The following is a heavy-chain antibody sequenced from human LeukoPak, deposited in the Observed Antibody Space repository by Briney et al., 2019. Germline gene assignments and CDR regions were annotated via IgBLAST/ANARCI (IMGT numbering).Heavy chain of an antibody. CDR2: IYYSGST. V-gene: IGHV4-59*08. Sequence: SETLSLTCTVSGGSISVYYWSWIRQPPGKRLEWIGYIYYSGSTNYNPSLKSRVTISVDTSKKQFSLKLSSVTAADTAVYYCARRPDGTSHFDYWGQGTLVTVSS. CDR3: ARRPDGTSHFDY. D-gene: IGHD6-6*01. CDR1: GGSISVYY. J-gene: IGHJ4*02.